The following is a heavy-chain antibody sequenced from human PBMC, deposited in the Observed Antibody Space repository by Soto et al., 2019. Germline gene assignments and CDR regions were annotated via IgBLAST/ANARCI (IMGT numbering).Heavy chain of an antibody. D-gene: IGHD7-27*01. Sequence: SETLSLTCTVSGGSISSYYWSWIRQPPGKGLEWIGYIYYSGSTNYNPSLKSRVTISVDTSKNQFSLKLSSVTAADTAVYFCARGTGGDAFDIWGQGTMVTVSS. CDR1: GGSISSYY. J-gene: IGHJ3*02. V-gene: IGHV4-59*01. CDR2: IYYSGST. CDR3: ARGTGGDAFDI.